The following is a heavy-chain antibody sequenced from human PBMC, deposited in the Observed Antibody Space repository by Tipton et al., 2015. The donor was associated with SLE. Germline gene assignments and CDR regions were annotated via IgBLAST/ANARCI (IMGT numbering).Heavy chain of an antibody. D-gene: IGHD5-12*01. CDR2: VFYRGVT. Sequence: TLSLTCSVSGDSVTNGNYYWGWIRQPPWQGLEWIGRVFYRGVTYYNPSLESRVNVSVDTSKTQVSLKLSSVTAADTAVYYCARNRYRGYAAETNYYNYYYLDVWGKGTTVTVSS. V-gene: IGHV4-39*07. CDR1: GDSVTNGNYY. CDR3: ARNRYRGYAAETNYYNYYYLDV. J-gene: IGHJ6*03.